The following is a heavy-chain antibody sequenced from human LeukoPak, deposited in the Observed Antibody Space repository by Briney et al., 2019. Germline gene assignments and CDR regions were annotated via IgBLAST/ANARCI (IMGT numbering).Heavy chain of an antibody. CDR3: ARRLAVTGSPAFDI. D-gene: IGHD6-19*01. CDR1: GGSVSSGSYY. Sequence: SETLSLTCTVSGGSVSSGSYYWTWIRQPPGKGLEWIGYIYSSGSTNYNPSLKSRVTISVDTSMHQFSLRLSSVTAADTAVYYCARRLAVTGSPAFDIWGQGTMVTVSS. V-gene: IGHV4-61*01. CDR2: IYSSGST. J-gene: IGHJ3*02.